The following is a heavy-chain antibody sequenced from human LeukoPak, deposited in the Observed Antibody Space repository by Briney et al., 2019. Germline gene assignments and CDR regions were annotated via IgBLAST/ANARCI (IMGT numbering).Heavy chain of an antibody. J-gene: IGHJ4*02. CDR1: GYTFTGYY. CDR2: INPNSGGT. V-gene: IGHV1-2*02. D-gene: IGHD3-10*01. Sequence: GASVKVSCKASGYTFTGYYMHWVRQAPGQGLEWMGWINPNSGGTNYAQHLQGRVTMTTDTSTITAYMELRSLRSDDTAVYYCARDSGGVRGVSDYWGQGTLVTVSS. CDR3: ARDSGGVRGVSDY.